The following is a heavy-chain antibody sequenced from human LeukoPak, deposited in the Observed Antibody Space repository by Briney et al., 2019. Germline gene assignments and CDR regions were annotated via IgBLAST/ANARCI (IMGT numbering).Heavy chain of an antibody. D-gene: IGHD2/OR15-2a*01. CDR2: IYNSGST. V-gene: IGHV4-61*08. CDR1: GASVSDGDYY. J-gene: IGHJ4*02. Sequence: SETLSLTCSVSGASVSDGDYYWSWIRQPPGKGLEWIGYIYNSGSTNYNPSLKSRVTISVDTSKNQFSLKVSSVTAADTAVYYCARRPTVTTFFDYWGQGTLVTVSS. CDR3: ARRPTVTTFFDY.